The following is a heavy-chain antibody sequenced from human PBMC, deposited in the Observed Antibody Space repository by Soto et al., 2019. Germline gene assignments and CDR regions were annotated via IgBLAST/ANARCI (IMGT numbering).Heavy chain of an antibody. J-gene: IGHJ4*02. Sequence: GASVKVSCKASGYTFTSYAMHWVRQAPGQRLEWMGWINAGNGNTKYSQKFQGRVTITRDTSASTAYMELSSLRSEDTAVYYCARGIYDSRGSRHLDYRGQGTLVTGSS. V-gene: IGHV1-3*01. CDR3: ARGIYDSRGSRHLDY. D-gene: IGHD3-22*01. CDR1: GYTFTSYA. CDR2: INAGNGNT.